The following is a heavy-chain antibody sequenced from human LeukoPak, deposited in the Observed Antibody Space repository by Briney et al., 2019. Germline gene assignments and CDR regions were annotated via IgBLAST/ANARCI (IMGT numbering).Heavy chain of an antibody. D-gene: IGHD6-19*01. J-gene: IGHJ4*02. CDR1: GYTFTGYY. CDR3: ARGPQPYSSGWYYFDY. V-gene: IGHV1-2*04. CDR2: INPNSGGT. Sequence: GASVKASCKASGYTFTGYYMHWVRQAPGQGLEWMGWINPNSGGTNYAQKFQGWVTMTRDTSISTAYMELSRLRSDDTAVYYCARGPQPYSSGWYYFDYWGQGTLVTVSS.